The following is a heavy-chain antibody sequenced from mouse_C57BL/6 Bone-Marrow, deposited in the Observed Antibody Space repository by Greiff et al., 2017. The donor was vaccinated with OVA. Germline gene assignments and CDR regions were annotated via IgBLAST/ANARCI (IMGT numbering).Heavy chain of an antibody. J-gene: IGHJ1*03. CDR2: INPNNGGT. V-gene: IGHV1-26*01. Sequence: VQLQQSGPELVKPGASVKISCKASGYTFTDYYMNWVKQSHGKSLEWIGDINPNNGGTSYNQKFKGKATLTVDKSSSTAYMELRSLTSEDSAVYYCARETYYYGSSSWYFDVWGTGTTVTVSS. CDR1: GYTFTDYY. D-gene: IGHD1-1*01. CDR3: ARETYYYGSSSWYFDV.